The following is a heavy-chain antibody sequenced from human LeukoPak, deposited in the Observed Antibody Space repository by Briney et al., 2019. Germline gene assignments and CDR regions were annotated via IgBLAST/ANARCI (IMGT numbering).Heavy chain of an antibody. J-gene: IGHJ3*02. Sequence: SETLSLTCAVYGGSFSGYYWSWIRQPPGKGLEWIGEINHSGSTNYNPSLKSRVTISVDTSKNQFSLKLSSVTAADTAVYYCARLPVTKDAFDIWGQGTMVTVSS. CDR3: ARLPVTKDAFDI. CDR1: GGSFSGYY. CDR2: INHSGST. D-gene: IGHD4-17*01. V-gene: IGHV4-34*01.